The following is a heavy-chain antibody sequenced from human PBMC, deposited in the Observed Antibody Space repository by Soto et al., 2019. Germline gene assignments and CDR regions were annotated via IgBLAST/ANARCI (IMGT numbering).Heavy chain of an antibody. CDR1: GGSISSGGYY. Sequence: TLSLTCTVSGGSISSGGYYWSWIRQHPGKGLEWIGYIYYSGSTYYNPSLKSRVTISVDTSKNQFSLKLSSVTAADTAVYYCARDGGSRIGYCSGGSCYPPYGMDVWGQGTTVTVSS. D-gene: IGHD2-15*01. CDR2: IYYSGST. J-gene: IGHJ6*02. CDR3: ARDGGSRIGYCSGGSCYPPYGMDV. V-gene: IGHV4-31*03.